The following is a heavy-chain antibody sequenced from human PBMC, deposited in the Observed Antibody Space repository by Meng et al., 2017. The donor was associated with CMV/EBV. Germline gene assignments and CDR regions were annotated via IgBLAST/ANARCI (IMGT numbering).Heavy chain of an antibody. D-gene: IGHD1/OR15-1a*01. CDR3: ARGLYNWNTGWFDP. Sequence: SETLSLTCAVYGGSFSGYYWSWIRQPPGKGLEWIGEINHSGSTNYNPSLESRVTISVDTSKNQFSLKLSSVTAADTAVYYCARGLYNWNTGWFDPWGQGTLLTVSS. J-gene: IGHJ5*02. CDR1: GGSFSGYY. CDR2: INHSGST. V-gene: IGHV4-34*01.